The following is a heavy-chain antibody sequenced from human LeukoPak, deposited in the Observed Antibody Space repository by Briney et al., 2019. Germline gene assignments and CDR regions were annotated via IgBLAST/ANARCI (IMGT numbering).Heavy chain of an antibody. V-gene: IGHV1-2*02. J-gene: IGHJ4*02. CDR3: AREEVIAAAGPTLDY. D-gene: IGHD6-13*01. Sequence: PRASVKVSCKASGYTFTVYYMHWVRQAPGQGLEWMGWINPNSGGTNYAQKFQGRVTMTRDTSISTAYMELSRLRSDDTAVFYCAREEVIAAAGPTLDYWGQGALVTVSS. CDR2: INPNSGGT. CDR1: GYTFTVYY.